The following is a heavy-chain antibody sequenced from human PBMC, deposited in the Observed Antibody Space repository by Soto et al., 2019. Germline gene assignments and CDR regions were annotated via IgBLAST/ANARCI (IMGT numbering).Heavy chain of an antibody. CDR3: AKVTQVVEYGMDV. D-gene: IGHD2-15*01. Sequence: EVQLLESGGGLVQPGGSLRLSCAASGFIFSSYAMSWVRQAPGKGLEWVSTVTGSGDTTYYAEFVKGRFTISRDNSKNTLYLQMSSLRVDDTAVYYWAKVTQVVEYGMDVWGQGTTVTVSS. V-gene: IGHV3-23*01. CDR2: VTGSGDTT. CDR1: GFIFSSYA. J-gene: IGHJ6*02.